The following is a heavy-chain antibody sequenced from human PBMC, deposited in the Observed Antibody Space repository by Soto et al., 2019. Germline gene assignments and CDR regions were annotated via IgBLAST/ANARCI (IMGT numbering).Heavy chain of an antibody. Sequence: QVQLVESGGGVVQPGRSLRLSCAASGFTFSSYAMHWVRQAPGKGLEWVAVISYDGSNKYYAASVKGRFTISRDNSKNTLYLQMNSLRAEDTAVYYCARDLSKGELLSPGYWGQGTLVTVSS. D-gene: IGHD1-26*01. CDR2: ISYDGSNK. V-gene: IGHV3-30-3*01. CDR3: ARDLSKGELLSPGY. J-gene: IGHJ4*02. CDR1: GFTFSSYA.